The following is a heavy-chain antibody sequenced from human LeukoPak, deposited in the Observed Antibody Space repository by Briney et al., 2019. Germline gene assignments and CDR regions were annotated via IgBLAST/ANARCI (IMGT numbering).Heavy chain of an antibody. CDR2: IKQDGSEK. D-gene: IGHD6-19*01. CDR3: ARDFPFRYISGWYVSYYYMDV. V-gene: IGHV3-7*01. CDR1: GFTFSRYW. Sequence: GGSLRLSCTASGFTFSRYWMSWVRQAPGKGLEWVANIKQDGSEKYYVDSVKGRFTISRDNAKNSLYLQMNSLRAEDTAVYYCARDFPFRYISGWYVSYYYMDVWGKGTTVTVSS. J-gene: IGHJ6*03.